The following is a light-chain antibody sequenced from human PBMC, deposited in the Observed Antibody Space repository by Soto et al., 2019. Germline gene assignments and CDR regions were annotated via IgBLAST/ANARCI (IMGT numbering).Light chain of an antibody. J-gene: IGKJ4*01. Sequence: IQKTQSPSSLTASVGDRVSITCRASQSISDSLNWYQHKPGTAPKLLIYAASSLQSGVPARFSGGGSGTDFTLTISSLQPEDFVTYFCQQSFSFPATFGGGTKVNI. CDR1: QSISDS. CDR3: QQSFSFPAT. V-gene: IGKV1-39*01. CDR2: AAS.